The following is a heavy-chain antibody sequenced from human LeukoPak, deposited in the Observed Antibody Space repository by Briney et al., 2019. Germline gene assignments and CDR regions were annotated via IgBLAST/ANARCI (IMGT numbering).Heavy chain of an antibody. D-gene: IGHD3-10*01. V-gene: IGHV4-38-2*02. J-gene: IGHJ5*02. CDR3: ARGGVLLWFGDQKGWFDP. CDR2: IYHSGST. CDR1: GYSLSSGYY. Sequence: PSETLSLTCTVSGYSLSSGYYWGWIRQPPGKGLEWIGSIYHSGSTYYNPSLKSRVTISVDTSKNQFSLKLSSVTAADTAVYYCARGGVLLWFGDQKGWFDPWGQGTLVTVSS.